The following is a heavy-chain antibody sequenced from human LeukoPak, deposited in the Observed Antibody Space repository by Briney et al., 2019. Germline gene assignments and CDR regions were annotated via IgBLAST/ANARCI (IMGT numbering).Heavy chain of an antibody. CDR1: GFTFGSYA. J-gene: IGHJ4*02. CDR3: ARAPDGYNPYFDY. V-gene: IGHV3-30*01. D-gene: IGHD5-24*01. CDR2: ISYDGSNE. Sequence: PGRSLRLSCAPSGFTFGSYAMHWVRRAPGKGLDWVAFISYDGSNEYHADSVKGRFTISRDNSKNTLYLQTNSLRPEDTAVYYCARAPDGYNPYFDYWGQGTLVTVSS.